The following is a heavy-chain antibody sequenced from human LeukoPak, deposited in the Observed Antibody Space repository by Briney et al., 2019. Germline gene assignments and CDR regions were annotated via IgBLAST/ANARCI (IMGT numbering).Heavy chain of an antibody. CDR1: GYTFSNFW. V-gene: IGHV5-51*01. CDR2: IYPGDSDT. CDR3: ARPPTLDRNTKYYFDY. Sequence: GESLKISCKGSGYTFSNFWIGWVRQMPGKGLEWMGVIYPGDSDTRYSPSVQGQVTISADKSISTAYLQWNSLKASDTAMYYCARPPTLDRNTKYYFDYWGQGTLVTVSS. D-gene: IGHD3-9*01. J-gene: IGHJ4*02.